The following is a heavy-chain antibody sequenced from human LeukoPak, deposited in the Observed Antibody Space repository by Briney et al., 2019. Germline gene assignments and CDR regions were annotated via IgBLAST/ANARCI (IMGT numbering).Heavy chain of an antibody. Sequence: SETLSLTCTVSDGSISSYYLSWIRQPPGKGLEWIGYIYYSGSTNYNPSLKSRVTISVDTSKNQFSLKLSSATAADTAVYYCARLLYYYDSSGLGTGYFDYWGQGTLVTVSS. D-gene: IGHD3-22*01. V-gene: IGHV4-59*08. CDR2: IYYSGST. CDR1: DGSISSYY. CDR3: ARLLYYYDSSGLGTGYFDY. J-gene: IGHJ4*02.